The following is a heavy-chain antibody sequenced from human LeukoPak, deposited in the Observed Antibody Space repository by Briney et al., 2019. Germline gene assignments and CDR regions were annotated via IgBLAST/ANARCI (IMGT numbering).Heavy chain of an antibody. D-gene: IGHD3-10*01. CDR1: GFTFSTYT. Sequence: GGSLRLSCAASGFTFSTYTMPWVRQAPGGGLEWVSGISGDGYSTYYAASVKGRFAISRDNTKSTLYLQMNSLRAEDTAVYYCAKDFGRNLGGPGYWGRGTRVTVSS. V-gene: IGHV3-23*01. J-gene: IGHJ4*02. CDR2: ISGDGYST. CDR3: AKDFGRNLGGPGY.